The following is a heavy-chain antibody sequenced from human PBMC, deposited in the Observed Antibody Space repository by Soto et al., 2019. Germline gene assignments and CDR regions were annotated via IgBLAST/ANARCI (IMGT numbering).Heavy chain of an antibody. D-gene: IGHD5-12*01. Sequence: QVQLVQSGAEVKKPGSSVKVSCKASGGTFSSYAIRWVRQAPGQGLEWMGGIIPIFGTANYAQKFQGRVTITADESTSTAYMELSSLRSEDTAVYYCAREGQDGYIPISYYFDDWGQGTLVTVSS. V-gene: IGHV1-69*01. CDR1: GGTFSSYA. J-gene: IGHJ4*02. CDR3: AREGQDGYIPISYYFDD. CDR2: IIPIFGTA.